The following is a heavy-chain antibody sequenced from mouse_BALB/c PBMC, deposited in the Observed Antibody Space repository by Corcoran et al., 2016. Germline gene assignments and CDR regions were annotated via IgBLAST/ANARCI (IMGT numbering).Heavy chain of an antibody. J-gene: IGHJ1*01. Sequence: QVQLQQSGPELVKPGASVKMSCKASGYTFTDYVISWVKQRTGQGLEWIGEIYPGSGSTYYNEKFKGKATLTADKSSTTAYMQLSSLTSEDSAVYFCARRDGIHWYFDVWGAGTTVTVSS. D-gene: IGHD2-3*01. CDR3: ARRDGIHWYFDV. CDR1: GYTFTDYV. CDR2: IYPGSGST. V-gene: IGHV1-81*01.